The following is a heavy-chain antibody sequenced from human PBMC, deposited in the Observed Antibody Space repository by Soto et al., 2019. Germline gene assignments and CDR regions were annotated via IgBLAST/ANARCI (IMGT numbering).Heavy chain of an antibody. CDR1: GGSFSGYY. CDR2: INHSGST. V-gene: IGHV4-34*01. D-gene: IGHD2-15*01. J-gene: IGHJ3*02. Sequence: QVQLQQWGAGLLKPSETLSLTCAVYGGSFSGYYWSWIRQPPGKGLEWIGDINHSGSTNYNPSLKSRVTISVDTAKNQFSLKLSSVTAADTAVYYCARAPDIVVVVAATHPDAFDICGQGTMVTVSS. CDR3: ARAPDIVVVVAATHPDAFDI.